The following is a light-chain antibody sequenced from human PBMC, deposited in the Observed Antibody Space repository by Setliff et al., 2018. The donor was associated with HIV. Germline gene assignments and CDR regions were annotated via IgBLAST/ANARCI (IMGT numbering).Light chain of an antibody. CDR2: GNS. CDR3: QSYDSSLSGYV. V-gene: IGLV1-40*01. J-gene: IGLJ1*01. CDR1: SYNIGAGYD. Sequence: QSVLTQPPSVSGAPGQRVTISCAGSSYNIGAGYDVPWYQQLPGTAPKLLIYGNSNRPSGVPDRVSGSKSGTSASLAITGLQAEDEADYYCQSYDSSLSGYVFGTGTKVTVL.